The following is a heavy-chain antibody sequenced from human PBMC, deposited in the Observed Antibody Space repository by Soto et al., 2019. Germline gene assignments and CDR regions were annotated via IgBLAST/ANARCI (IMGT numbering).Heavy chain of an antibody. V-gene: IGHV3-11*01. J-gene: IGHJ3*01. CDR3: ARERAGTMTFPHNTFNL. CDR1: GFSFNVYY. D-gene: IGHD4-17*01. CDR2: ISILGDST. Sequence: QEQLAESGGGLVKPGGSLRLSCAASGFSFNVYYMTWIRQAPGSGLEWVAAISILGDSTYYADSVKGLFTISRDNVKKSLSLQMDTLRAEDTAVYYCARERAGTMTFPHNTFNLWGQGKTVAVAS.